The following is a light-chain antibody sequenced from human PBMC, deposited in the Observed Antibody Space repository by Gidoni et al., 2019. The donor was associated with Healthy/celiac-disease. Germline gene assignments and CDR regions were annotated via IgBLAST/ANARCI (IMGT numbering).Light chain of an antibody. CDR3: QQYGSSCWT. J-gene: IGKJ1*01. V-gene: IGKV3-20*01. CDR1: QSVSSSY. CDR2: GAS. Sequence: DIVLTQSPGTLSLSPGERATLSCRASQSVSSSYLAWYQQKPGQAPRLLIYGASSRATGIPDRFSGRGSGTDFTLTISRLEPEDFAVYYCQQYGSSCWTFGQGTKVEIK.